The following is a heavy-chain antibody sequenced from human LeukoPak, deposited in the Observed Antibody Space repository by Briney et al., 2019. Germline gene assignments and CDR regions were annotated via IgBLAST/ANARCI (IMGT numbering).Heavy chain of an antibody. CDR1: GYTFTNYF. J-gene: IGHJ4*02. V-gene: IGHV1-46*01. CDR3: VREVVSFEFDY. Sequence: ASVKVSCKASGYTFTNYFMHYMRQAPGQGLEWMGMIDLNSSGTAYARKFRGRFTMTRDTSSSTVYMELASLTSEDTAIYYCVREVVSFEFDYWGQGTLVTVSS. CDR2: IDLNSSGT. D-gene: IGHD2-8*02.